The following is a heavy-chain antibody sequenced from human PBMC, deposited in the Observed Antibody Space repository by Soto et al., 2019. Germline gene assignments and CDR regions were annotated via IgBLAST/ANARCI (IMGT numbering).Heavy chain of an antibody. CDR2: LTGSSSNI. V-gene: IGHV3-23*01. CDR1: GFSFRNYA. D-gene: IGHD3-10*01. J-gene: IGHJ4*02. CDR3: ANGRATYGLLTHDY. Sequence: EVQLLESGGGLVQPGGSLRLSCAASGFSFRNYAMSWVRQAPGKGLEWISTLTGSSSNIYYADSVKGRFAISSDNSRNTLYLQMNSLTAEDTAVYYCANGRATYGLLTHDYWGQGTLGTVSS.